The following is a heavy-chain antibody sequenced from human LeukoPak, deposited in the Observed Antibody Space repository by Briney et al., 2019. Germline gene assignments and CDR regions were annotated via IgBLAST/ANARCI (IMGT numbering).Heavy chain of an antibody. CDR1: AFTFSSYW. V-gene: IGHV3-74*01. CDR2: IDNVGRST. Sequence: PGGSLRLSCAASAFTFSSYWMHWVRQAPGKGLVWVLRIDNVGRSTTYADSVKGRFTISRDNATNTLYLQMNSLRAEDTAVYYCARGHYYAMDVWGQGTTVTVSS. CDR3: ARGHYYAMDV. J-gene: IGHJ6*02.